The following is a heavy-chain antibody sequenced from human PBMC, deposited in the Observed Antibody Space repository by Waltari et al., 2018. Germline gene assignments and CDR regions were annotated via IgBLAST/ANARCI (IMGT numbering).Heavy chain of an antibody. CDR3: ARGYVDIVATSNWFDP. V-gene: IGHV1-8*03. Sequence: QVQLVQSGAEVKKPGASVKVSCKASGYPFTSDDSNWVRKATGQGLEWMGWMNPNSGNTGYAQKFQCRVTITRNTSISTASMELSSLRSEDTAVYSCARGYVDIVATSNWFDPWGQGTLVTVSS. CDR2: MNPNSGNT. J-gene: IGHJ5*02. D-gene: IGHD5-12*01. CDR1: GYPFTSDD.